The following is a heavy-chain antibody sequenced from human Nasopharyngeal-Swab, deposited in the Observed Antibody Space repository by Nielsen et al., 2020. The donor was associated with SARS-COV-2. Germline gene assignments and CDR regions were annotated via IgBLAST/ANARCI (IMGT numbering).Heavy chain of an antibody. CDR2: IKGKPDGWAT. V-gene: IGHV3-15*07. Sequence: GESLKISCAVSGITFTYAWMNWVRQAPGKGLEWVGRIKGKPDGWATDYAAPVKGRFTISRDDSKDTLYLQMNSLRAEDTAIYYCARGSSDWNGIDYWGQGTLVTVSS. D-gene: IGHD6-19*01. J-gene: IGHJ4*02. CDR1: GITFTYAW. CDR3: ARGSSDWNGIDY.